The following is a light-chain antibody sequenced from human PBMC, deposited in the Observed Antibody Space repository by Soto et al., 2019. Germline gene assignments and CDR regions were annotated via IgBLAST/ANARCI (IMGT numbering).Light chain of an antibody. Sequence: DIKMTQSPSTLSASVGDRVTTTCRASQSISSWLAWYQQKPGKAPKLLFYDASSLESGVPSRFSGSGSGTEFTLTISSLQPDDFATYYYQQYKNYLGTFGQGTKVDIK. CDR3: QQYKNYLGT. CDR2: DAS. V-gene: IGKV1-5*01. J-gene: IGKJ1*01. CDR1: QSISSW.